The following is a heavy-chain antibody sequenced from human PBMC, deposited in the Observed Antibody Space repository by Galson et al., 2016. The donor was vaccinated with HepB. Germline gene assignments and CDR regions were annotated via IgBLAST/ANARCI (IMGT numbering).Heavy chain of an antibody. D-gene: IGHD3-22*01. V-gene: IGHV3-30-3*01. CDR3: ARAAHSSGYCDVFDI. CDR2: ISHDDISK. J-gene: IGHJ3*02. CDR1: GITFRNFI. Sequence: SLRLSCAASGITFRNFIIHWVRQPPGKGLEWVAAISHDDISKYYTDSVKGRFTISRDNSGNTVDLQMNSLRAEDTAVYYCARAAHSSGYCDVFDIWGQGIKVTVSS.